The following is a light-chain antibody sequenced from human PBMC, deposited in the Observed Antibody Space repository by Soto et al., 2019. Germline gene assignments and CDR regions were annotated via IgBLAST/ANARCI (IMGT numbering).Light chain of an antibody. CDR2: EVS. CDR1: SSDVGGYNY. V-gene: IGLV2-8*01. J-gene: IGLJ2*01. CDR3: SSYAGSNNFDVV. Sequence: QAVVTQPPSASGSPGQSFTISCTGTSSDVGGYNYVSWYQQHPGKAPKLMIYEVSKRPSGVPDRFSGSKSGNTASLTVSGLQAEDEADYYCSSYAGSNNFDVVFGGGTKLTVL.